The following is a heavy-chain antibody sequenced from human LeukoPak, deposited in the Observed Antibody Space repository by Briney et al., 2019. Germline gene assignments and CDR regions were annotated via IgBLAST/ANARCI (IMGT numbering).Heavy chain of an antibody. CDR1: GFTCRNHW. Sequence: GGSLRLSCVASGFTCRNHWMTWVRQAPGKGLDWVAKIKEGGSEEGFADAVRGRFTIYRYNARNSVFLQIPRLRSEDTAVYYCARDLLFQSSGYRPFATRGRGTMVSV. CDR2: IKEGGSEE. J-gene: IGHJ4*02. CDR3: ARDLLFQSSGYRPFAT. V-gene: IGHV3-7*01. D-gene: IGHD3-22*01.